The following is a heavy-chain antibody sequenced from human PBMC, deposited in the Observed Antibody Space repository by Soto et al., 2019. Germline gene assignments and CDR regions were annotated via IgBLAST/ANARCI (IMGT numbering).Heavy chain of an antibody. CDR2: ISGSGGST. V-gene: IGHV3-23*01. D-gene: IGHD3-22*01. Sequence: GSLRLSCAASGFTFSSYAMSWVRQAPVKGLEWVSAISGSGGSTYYADSVKGRFTISRDNSKNTLYLQMNSLRAEDTAVYYCAKDGDITMIVGLHGYWGQGTLVTVSS. CDR3: AKDGDITMIVGLHGY. J-gene: IGHJ4*02. CDR1: GFTFSSYA.